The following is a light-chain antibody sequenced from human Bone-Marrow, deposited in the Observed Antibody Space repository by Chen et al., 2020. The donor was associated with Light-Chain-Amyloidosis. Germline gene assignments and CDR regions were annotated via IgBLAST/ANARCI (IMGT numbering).Light chain of an antibody. CDR1: SSNIGINY. V-gene: IGLV1-47*01. Sequence: QSVRTQPPSASGTPGPRVTIPGSGASSNIGINYVYWSPQFPGAAPNLLSHRNNQRPSGVPDLFSASKSGTSAFLAISGLRSEDEADYYCAAWDGSLSGYVFGTGTKVIVL. CDR2: RNN. J-gene: IGLJ1*01. CDR3: AAWDGSLSGYV.